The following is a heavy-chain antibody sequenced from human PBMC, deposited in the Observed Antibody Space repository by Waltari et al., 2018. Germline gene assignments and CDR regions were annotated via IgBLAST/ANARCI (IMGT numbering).Heavy chain of an antibody. J-gene: IGHJ3*02. Sequence: QVQLVESGGGVVQPGRSLRLSCAASGFTFSSYAMHWARQAPGKGLEGVAVISYDGSNKYYADSVKGRFTISRDNSKNTLYLQMNSLRAEDTAVYYCARDYVVVTYAFDIWGQGTMVTVSS. D-gene: IGHD2-21*02. V-gene: IGHV3-30*01. CDR1: GFTFSSYA. CDR3: ARDYVVVTYAFDI. CDR2: ISYDGSNK.